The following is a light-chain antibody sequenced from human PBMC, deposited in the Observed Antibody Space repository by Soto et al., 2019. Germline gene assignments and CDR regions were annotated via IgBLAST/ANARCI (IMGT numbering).Light chain of an antibody. Sequence: VLAPSPGSLALSPGEIYTLACRASQSVRSDLVWYQQKPGQAPRLLIYGASTRATAIPARYSGSGSGTEFNLTISSLQSEDFAVYYCQQYNNWPRTFGQGTKVDIK. V-gene: IGKV3-15*01. CDR3: QQYNNWPRT. J-gene: IGKJ1*01. CDR2: GAS. CDR1: QSVRSD.